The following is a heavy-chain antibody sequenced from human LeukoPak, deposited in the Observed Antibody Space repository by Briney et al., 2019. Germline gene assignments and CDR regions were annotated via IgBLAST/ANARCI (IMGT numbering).Heavy chain of an antibody. CDR3: ARATTIFGVVISYYFDY. Sequence: GGSLRLSCAASGFTFSSYWMHWVRQAPGKGLVWVSRINSDRSSTSYADSVKGRFTISRDNAKNTLYLQMNSLRAEDTAVYYCARATTIFGVVISYYFDYWGQGTLVTVSS. CDR1: GFTFSSYW. V-gene: IGHV3-74*01. J-gene: IGHJ4*02. CDR2: INSDRSST. D-gene: IGHD3-3*01.